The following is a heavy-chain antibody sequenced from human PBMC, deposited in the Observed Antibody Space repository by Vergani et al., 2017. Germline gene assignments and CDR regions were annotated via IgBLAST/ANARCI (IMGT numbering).Heavy chain of an antibody. J-gene: IGHJ4*02. CDR2: IHFDGSNQ. D-gene: IGHD1-26*01. CDR3: AKHFRGWGIDY. Sequence: QVQLVESGGGVVQRGGSLRLSCATSGFTLCNYDMQWIRQGPGKGLEFVAFIHFDGSNQDYADSVKGRFTISRDYSKNTLYLKMNSLRTDDTATYYCAKHFRGWGIDYWGQGTQVIVSS. CDR1: GFTLCNYD. V-gene: IGHV3-30*02.